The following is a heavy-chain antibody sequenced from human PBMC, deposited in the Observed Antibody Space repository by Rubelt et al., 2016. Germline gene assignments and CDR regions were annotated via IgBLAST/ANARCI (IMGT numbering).Heavy chain of an antibody. Sequence: EVQLVGSGGGVVQPGGSLRLSCATSGFTFDDYAMHWVRQAPGKGLEWVSLISGDANNTYYADSVKGRFTISRDNSKNSLFLQMNSLRNEDTALYYCAKAGTLLFFDYGGQGTLVTVSS. CDR2: ISGDANNT. J-gene: IGHJ4*02. CDR3: AKAGTLLFFDY. D-gene: IGHD3-10*01. V-gene: IGHV3-43*02. CDR1: GFTFDDYA.